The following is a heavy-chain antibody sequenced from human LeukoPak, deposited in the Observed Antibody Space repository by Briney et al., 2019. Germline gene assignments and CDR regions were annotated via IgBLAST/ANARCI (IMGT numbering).Heavy chain of an antibody. V-gene: IGHV3-69-1*01. Sequence: GGSLRLSCTASGITFSDYSMNWVRQAPGKGLERVSYISSSSTTYYADSVRGRFTISRDNAKNSLYLQMSSLRAEDSAVYYCASFTVVGSYYYYMGVWGNGTTVTVSS. D-gene: IGHD3-10*01. CDR2: ISSSSTT. J-gene: IGHJ6*03. CDR3: ASFTVVGSYYYYMGV. CDR1: GITFSDYS.